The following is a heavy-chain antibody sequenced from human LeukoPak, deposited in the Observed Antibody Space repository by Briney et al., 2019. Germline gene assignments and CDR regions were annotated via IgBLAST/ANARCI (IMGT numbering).Heavy chain of an antibody. CDR3: ARGSIVVVPGHWFDP. J-gene: IGHJ5*02. CDR1: GFTFVNYG. Sequence: GGSLRLSCIASGFTFVNYGIHWVRQAPGKGLEWVAFIRHDGSNKYYADSVKGRFTISRDNSKNTLYLQMNSLRAEDTAVYYCARGSIVVVPGHWFDPWGQGTLVTVSS. D-gene: IGHD2-2*01. CDR2: IRHDGSNK. V-gene: IGHV3-30*02.